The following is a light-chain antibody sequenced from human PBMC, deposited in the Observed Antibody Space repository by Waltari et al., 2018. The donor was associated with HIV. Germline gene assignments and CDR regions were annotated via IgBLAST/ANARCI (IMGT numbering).Light chain of an antibody. V-gene: IGLV7-46*01. J-gene: IGLJ1*01. CDR3: LLSYSGAIPV. Sequence: QAVVTQEPSLTVSPGGTVTLTCGSSTGAVNSGHYSFWLQQKPGQAPRTLIYDTSNKPSWTPARFSGSLLGGKAALTLSGAQPEDEAEYYCLLSYSGAIPVFGTGTKVTVL. CDR2: DTS. CDR1: TGAVNSGHY.